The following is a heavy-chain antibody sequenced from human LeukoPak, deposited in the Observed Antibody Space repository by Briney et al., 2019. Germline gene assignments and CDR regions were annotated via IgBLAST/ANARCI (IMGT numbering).Heavy chain of an antibody. CDR1: GFTFSTYA. CDR3: ARSYSGNSDLNY. Sequence: GGSLRLSCAASGFTFSTYALHWVRQAPGRGLEWVAGISYDGSNKYYADSVKGRFTISRDNSKNTLYLRMYSLRAEDTAVYYCARSYSGNSDLNYWGQGTLVTVSS. CDR2: ISYDGSNK. J-gene: IGHJ4*02. D-gene: IGHD4-23*01. V-gene: IGHV3-30-3*01.